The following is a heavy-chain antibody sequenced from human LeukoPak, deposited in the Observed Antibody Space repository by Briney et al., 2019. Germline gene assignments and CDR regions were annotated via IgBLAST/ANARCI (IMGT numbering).Heavy chain of an antibody. Sequence: RTSETLSLTCTVSGGSISSSSYYWGWIRQPPGKGLEWIGSIYYSGSTYYNPSLKSRVTISVDTSKNQFSLKLSSVTAADTAVYYCARPSSSGWYDVPFDYWGQGTLVTVSS. CDR1: GGSISSSSYY. J-gene: IGHJ4*02. CDR2: IYYSGST. D-gene: IGHD6-19*01. CDR3: ARPSSSGWYDVPFDY. V-gene: IGHV4-39*01.